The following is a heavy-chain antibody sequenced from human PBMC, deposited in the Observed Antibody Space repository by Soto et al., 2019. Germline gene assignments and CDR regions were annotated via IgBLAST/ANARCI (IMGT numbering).Heavy chain of an antibody. Sequence: QITLKESGPTLVKPTQTLTLTCAFSGFSLTKSGVSVGWIRQPPGKALEWLALIYWDDDKRYRSSLESRLTLTKDTSKNQVVLTMTNMDPVDTATYYYANSLGYCIGNNCYEGFDYWGQGTLVTVSS. CDR2: IYWDDDK. CDR3: ANSLGYCIGNNCYEGFDY. J-gene: IGHJ4*02. V-gene: IGHV2-5*02. CDR1: GFSLTKSGVS. D-gene: IGHD2-2*01.